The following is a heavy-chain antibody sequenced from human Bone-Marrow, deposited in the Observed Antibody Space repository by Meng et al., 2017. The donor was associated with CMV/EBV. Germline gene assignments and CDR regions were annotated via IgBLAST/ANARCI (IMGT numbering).Heavy chain of an antibody. V-gene: IGHV1-69*10. J-gene: IGHJ4*02. Sequence: SVKVSCKASGGTFSSYAISWVRQAPGQGLEWRGGIIPILGIANYAQKFQGRVTITADKSTSTAYMELSSLRSEDTAVYYCARVGYDILTGYNHWGQGPLVTVSS. CDR2: IIPILGIA. D-gene: IGHD3-9*01. CDR3: ARVGYDILTGYNH. CDR1: GGTFSSYA.